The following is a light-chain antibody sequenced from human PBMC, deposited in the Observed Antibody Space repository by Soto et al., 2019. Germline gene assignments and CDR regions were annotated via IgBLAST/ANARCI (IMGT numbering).Light chain of an antibody. CDR2: AAS. Sequence: AIQMTQSPSSLSASVGDRVTIPCRASQGIRNDLGWYQQEPGKAPKLLSYAASSLQSGVPSRVSGSGSGTDFTLTISSLQPEDFATYYCLQDYNYPLTFGEGTKVDI. V-gene: IGKV1-6*01. CDR1: QGIRND. J-gene: IGKJ4*01. CDR3: LQDYNYPLT.